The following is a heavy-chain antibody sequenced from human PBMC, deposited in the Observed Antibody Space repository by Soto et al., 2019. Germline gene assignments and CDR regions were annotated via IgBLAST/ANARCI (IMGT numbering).Heavy chain of an antibody. D-gene: IGHD2-21*01. V-gene: IGHV1-69*06. CDR1: GGTFSSHG. CDR2: IIPMFGTP. CDR3: AIGSVVVMGAATGGLIY. Sequence: QVQLVQSGAEVKKPGSSVKVSCKASGGTFSSHGITWVRQAPGQGLEWMGGIIPMFGTPKYAQRFQGRVSITAGKSTTTAYMELGSLRSEDTAVYYCAIGSVVVMGAATGGLIYWGQGALVTVSS. J-gene: IGHJ4*02.